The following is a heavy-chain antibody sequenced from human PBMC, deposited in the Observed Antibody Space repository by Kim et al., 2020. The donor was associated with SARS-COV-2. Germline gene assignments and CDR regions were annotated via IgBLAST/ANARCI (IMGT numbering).Heavy chain of an antibody. J-gene: IGHJ6*02. CDR2: INPSGGST. D-gene: IGHD3-10*01. Sequence: ASVKVSCKASGYTFTSYYMHWVRQAPGQGLEWMGIINPSGGSTSYAQKFQGRVTMTRDTSTSTVYMELSSLRSEDTAVYYCARDLAVRGTNDYYYGMDVWGQGTTVTVSS. V-gene: IGHV1-46*01. CDR3: ARDLAVRGTNDYYYGMDV. CDR1: GYTFTSYY.